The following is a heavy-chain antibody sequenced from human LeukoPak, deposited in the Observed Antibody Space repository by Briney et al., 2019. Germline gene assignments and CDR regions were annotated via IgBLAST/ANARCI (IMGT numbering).Heavy chain of an antibody. D-gene: IGHD3-9*01. CDR3: ARDLLAKRYPFDC. CDR1: GGTFSSYA. V-gene: IGHV1-69*13. CDR2: IIPIFGTA. J-gene: IGHJ4*02. Sequence: ASVKVSCKASGGTFSSYAISWVRQAPGQGLEWMGGIIPIFGTANYAQKFQGRVTITADESTSTAYMELSSLRSEDTAVYYCARDLLAKRYPFDCWGQGTLVTVSS.